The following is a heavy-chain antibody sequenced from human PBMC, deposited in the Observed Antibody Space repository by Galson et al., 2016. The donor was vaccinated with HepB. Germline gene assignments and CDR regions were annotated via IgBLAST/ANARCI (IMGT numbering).Heavy chain of an antibody. CDR1: GFSFSSFW. CDR2: INTDGSSA. CDR3: ARESSGWYVSQDH. V-gene: IGHV3-74*01. Sequence: SLRLSCAASGFSFSSFWMHWVRQAPGKGLVWVSRINTDGSSATYADSVKGRFTISRNNAKNTLFQQMDSLRAEDTAVYYCARESSGWYVSQDHWGQGTLVTVSS. D-gene: IGHD6-19*01. J-gene: IGHJ4*02.